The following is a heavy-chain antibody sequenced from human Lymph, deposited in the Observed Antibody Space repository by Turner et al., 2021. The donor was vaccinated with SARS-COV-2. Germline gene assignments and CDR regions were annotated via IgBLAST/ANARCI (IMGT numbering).Heavy chain of an antibody. V-gene: IGHV3-53*02. J-gene: IGHJ6*02. CDR1: GFIVSSNY. D-gene: IGHD1-1*01. Sequence: EVQLVETGGGLIQPGGSLRLSCAASGFIVSSNYITWVRQGPGKGLEWVSLIYSGGSTYYADSVKGRFTISRENSKNTLYLQMNSLRAEDTAVYYCARDLQLYGMDVWGQGTTVTVSS. CDR3: ARDLQLYGMDV. CDR2: IYSGGST.